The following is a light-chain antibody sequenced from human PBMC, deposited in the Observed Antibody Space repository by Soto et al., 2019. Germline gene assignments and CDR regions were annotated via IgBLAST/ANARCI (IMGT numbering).Light chain of an antibody. J-gene: IGLJ1*01. CDR1: SSNIGGYNL. CDR2: DVT. V-gene: IGLV2-23*02. Sequence: QSALTQPASVSGSPGQSITISCTGTSSNIGGYNLISWFQHHPGKAPQLMIYDVTKRPSGVSSRFSGSKSGSTASLSISRLAAEDDADYYCGSCGGRANFLFGTGTKLTVL. CDR3: GSCGGRANFL.